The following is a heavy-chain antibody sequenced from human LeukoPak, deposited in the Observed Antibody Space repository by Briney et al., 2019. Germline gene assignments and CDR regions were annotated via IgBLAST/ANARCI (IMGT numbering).Heavy chain of an antibody. Sequence: SGTLSLTCAVSGGSISSSNWWSWVRQHPGKGLEWIGELYHSGSTNYNPSLKSRVTISVDKSKNQFSLKLSSVTAADTAVYYCARTQRKRYFDWLTTFDYWGQGTLVTVSS. CDR3: ARTQRKRYFDWLTTFDY. V-gene: IGHV4-4*02. J-gene: IGHJ4*02. CDR1: GGSISSSNW. CDR2: LYHSGST. D-gene: IGHD3-9*01.